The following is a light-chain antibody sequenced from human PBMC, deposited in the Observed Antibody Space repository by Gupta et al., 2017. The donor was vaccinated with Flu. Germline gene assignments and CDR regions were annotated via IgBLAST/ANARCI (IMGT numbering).Light chain of an antibody. J-gene: IGKJ2*01. Sequence: DRVNITCRTSQSIGSSLNWYQHKPGEAPKLLMFGASNLQSGVPSRFGGTGTETDFTLTINSVQPEDSATYYCQQSYSAPLYTFGQGTKLEIK. CDR3: QQSYSAPLYT. V-gene: IGKV1-39*01. CDR1: QSIGSS. CDR2: GAS.